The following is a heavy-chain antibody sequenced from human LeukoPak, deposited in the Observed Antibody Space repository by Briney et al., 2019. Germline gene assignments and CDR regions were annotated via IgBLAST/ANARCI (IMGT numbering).Heavy chain of an antibody. CDR3: ARDSTTTCYGQDY. CDR2: ISTSGST. J-gene: IGHJ4*02. D-gene: IGHD1-26*01. V-gene: IGHV4-61*02. Sequence: SEALSLTCTVSGGSISSGSYYWTWIRQPAGKGLEWIGRISTSGSTNYNPPLKSRITISIDTSTNQFSPKLSSLTAADTALYYCARDSTTTCYGQDYWGQGTLVTVSS. CDR1: GGSISSGSYY.